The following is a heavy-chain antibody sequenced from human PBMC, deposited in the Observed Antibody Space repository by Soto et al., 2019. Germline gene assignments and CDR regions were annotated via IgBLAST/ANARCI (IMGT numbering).Heavy chain of an antibody. V-gene: IGHV4-34*01. J-gene: IGHJ6*03. Sequence: SETLSLTCAVYGGSFSGYYWSWIRQPPGKGLEWIGEMNHSGSTNYNPSLKSRVTISVDTSKNQFSLKLSSVTAADTAVYYCASSLGLYDFWSGSYMDVWGKGTTVTVSS. CDR1: GGSFSGYY. CDR3: ASSLGLYDFWSGSYMDV. CDR2: MNHSGST. D-gene: IGHD3-3*01.